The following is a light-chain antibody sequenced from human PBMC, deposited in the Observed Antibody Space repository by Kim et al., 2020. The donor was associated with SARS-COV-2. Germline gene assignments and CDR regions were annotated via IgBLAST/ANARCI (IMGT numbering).Light chain of an antibody. CDR3: NSRDNSGDHVV. J-gene: IGLJ3*02. CDR2: GRN. Sequence: LGQTVRITCQGYSLRTYYASWYQQKPGQAPILVFYGRNNRPSGIPDRFSGSSSGNTASLTVTGAQAVDEADYYCNSRDNSGDHVVFGGGTQLTVL. CDR1: SLRTYY. V-gene: IGLV3-19*01.